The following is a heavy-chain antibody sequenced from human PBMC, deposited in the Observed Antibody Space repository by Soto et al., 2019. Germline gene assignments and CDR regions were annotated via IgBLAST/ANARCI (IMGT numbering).Heavy chain of an antibody. D-gene: IGHD3-22*01. Sequence: WSGIWQKNGKVLEWIAYIHDSGSTKYNSSVKSRVTISVDKSKNQFSLDLSSVTAADTAVYYCARVRGYYDSTGYLYYFEYWGQGALVTVSS. J-gene: IGHJ4*02. V-gene: IGHV4-61*10. CDR3: ARVRGYYDSTGYLYYFEY. CDR2: IHDSGST.